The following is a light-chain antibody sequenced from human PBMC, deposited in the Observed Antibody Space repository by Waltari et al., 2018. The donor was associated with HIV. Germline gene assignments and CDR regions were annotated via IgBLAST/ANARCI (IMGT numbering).Light chain of an antibody. CDR1: RSAVGGYNY. CDR2: GVN. Sequence: QSALTQPPSASGSPGPSATISCTGTRSAVGGYNYVSWYQQHPGKAPKLMIYGVNKRPSGVPDRFSGSKSGNTASLTVSGLQGEDEAEYYCSSYGGSNNVVFGGGTKLTVL. CDR3: SSYGGSNNVV. V-gene: IGLV2-8*01. J-gene: IGLJ2*01.